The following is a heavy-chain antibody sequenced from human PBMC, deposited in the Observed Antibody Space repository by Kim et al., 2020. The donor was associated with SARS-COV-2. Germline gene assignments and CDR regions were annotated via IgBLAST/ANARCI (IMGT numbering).Heavy chain of an antibody. CDR1: GGSIDNYY. CDR3: ARLKAGTAGRTYYYRMDD. Sequence: SETLSLTCNVSGGSIDNYYWIWIRQPPGKTLEWIGHIYYNGNTNYNPSLKSRATMSINTSKNQFSLDLTSVTATDTAVYYCARLKAGTAGRTYYYRMDD. D-gene: IGHD6-25*01. J-gene: IGHJ6*01. V-gene: IGHV4-59*08. CDR2: IYYNGNT.